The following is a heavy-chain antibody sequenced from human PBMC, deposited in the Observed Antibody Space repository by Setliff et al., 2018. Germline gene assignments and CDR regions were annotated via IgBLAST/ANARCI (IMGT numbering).Heavy chain of an antibody. CDR2: ISAYDGNT. CDR3: ARTPPNRGLSNGWYVDY. CDR1: GYTFTNHG. V-gene: IGHV1-18*01. Sequence: ASVKVSCKASGYTFTNHGITWVRQAPGQGLEWMAWISAYDGNTKYTLKLQGRVTLTTDTPTTTAYMDLRGLRSDDTAVYYCARTPPNRGLSNGWYVDYWGQGALVTVSS. D-gene: IGHD6-19*01. J-gene: IGHJ4*02.